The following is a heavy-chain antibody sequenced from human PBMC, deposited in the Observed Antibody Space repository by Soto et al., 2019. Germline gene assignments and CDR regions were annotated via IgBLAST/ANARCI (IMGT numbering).Heavy chain of an antibody. V-gene: IGHV3-15*01. J-gene: IGHJ4*02. CDR2: IKGEADGGTT. D-gene: IGHD3-22*01. CDR1: GFSLSNAW. CDR3: TTGLSNGYYNFDY. Sequence: GGDLRLSCAAHGFSLSNAWMSWVRQAPGKGLEWVGRIKGEADGGTTDYAAPVKGRITISRDHSKDTLYLQMNSLKTEDTAVYYCTTGLSNGYYNFDYWGQGT.